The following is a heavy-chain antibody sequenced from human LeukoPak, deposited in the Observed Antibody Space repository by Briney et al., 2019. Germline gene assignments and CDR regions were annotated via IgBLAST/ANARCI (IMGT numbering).Heavy chain of an antibody. CDR1: GGSISSSGHS. CDR2: IYYSGST. CDR3: ASWELDYGDYGWFDP. V-gene: IGHV4-61*05. J-gene: IGHJ5*02. Sequence: SETLSLTCTVSGGSISSSGHSWGWIRQPPGKGLEWLGYIYYSGSTNYNPSLKSRVTISVDTSKNQFSLKLSSVTAADTAVYYCASWELDYGDYGWFDPWGQGTLVTVSS. D-gene: IGHD4-17*01.